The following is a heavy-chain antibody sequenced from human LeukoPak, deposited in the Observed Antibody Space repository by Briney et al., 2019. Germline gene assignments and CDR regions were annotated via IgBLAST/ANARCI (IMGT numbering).Heavy chain of an antibody. CDR3: ARGKDYYDSSGYSPSYDY. CDR2: IYTSGST. Sequence: SETLSLTCTVSGGSISSGSYYWSWIRQPAGKGLEWIGRIYTSGSTNYNPSLKRRGTISVDTSKNQFSLKLSSVTAADTAVYYCARGKDYYDSSGYSPSYDYWGQGTLVTVSS. D-gene: IGHD3-22*01. V-gene: IGHV4-61*02. CDR1: GGSISSGSYY. J-gene: IGHJ4*02.